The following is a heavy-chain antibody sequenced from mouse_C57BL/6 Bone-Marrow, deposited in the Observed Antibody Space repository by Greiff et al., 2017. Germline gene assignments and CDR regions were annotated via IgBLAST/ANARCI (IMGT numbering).Heavy chain of an antibody. V-gene: IGHV1-26*01. CDR2: INPNNGGT. D-gene: IGHD1-1*01. J-gene: IGHJ2*01. CDR3: ARLPTTVVAPFDY. Sequence: EVKVVESGPELVKPGASVKISCKASGYTFTDYYMNWVKQSHGKSLEWIGDINPNNGGTSYNQKFKGKATLTVDKSSSTAYMELRSLTSEDSAVYYCARLPTTVVAPFDYWGQGTTLTVSS. CDR1: GYTFTDYY.